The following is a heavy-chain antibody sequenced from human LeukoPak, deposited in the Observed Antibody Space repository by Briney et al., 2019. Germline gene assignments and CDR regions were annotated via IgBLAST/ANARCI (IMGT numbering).Heavy chain of an antibody. Sequence: GASVKVSCKASVGTFSSYAISWVRQAPGQGLEWMGRIIPILGIANYAQKFQGRVTITADKSTSTAYMELSSLRSEDTAVYYCARDYYDSSGYYYKNDYWGQGTLVTVSS. CDR1: VGTFSSYA. J-gene: IGHJ4*02. CDR3: ARDYYDSSGYYYKNDY. D-gene: IGHD3-22*01. V-gene: IGHV1-69*04. CDR2: IIPILGIA.